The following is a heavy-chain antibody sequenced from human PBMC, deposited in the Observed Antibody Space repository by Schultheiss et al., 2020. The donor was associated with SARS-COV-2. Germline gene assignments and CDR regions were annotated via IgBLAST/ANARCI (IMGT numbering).Heavy chain of an antibody. CDR3: ARAGAYDFWSGADYYMDV. CDR2: ISYDGSNK. J-gene: IGHJ6*03. Sequence: LSLTCAVYGGSFSGYYWSWIRQPPGKGLEWVAVISYDGSNKYYADSVKGRFTISRDNAKNTLYLQMNSLRAEDTDVYYCARAGAYDFWSGADYYMDVWGKGTTVTVSS. D-gene: IGHD3-3*01. V-gene: IGHV3-30*03. CDR1: GGSFSGYY.